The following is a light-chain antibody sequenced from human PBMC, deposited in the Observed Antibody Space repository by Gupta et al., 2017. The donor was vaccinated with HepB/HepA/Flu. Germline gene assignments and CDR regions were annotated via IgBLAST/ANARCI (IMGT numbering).Light chain of an antibody. CDR1: SGSIASNY. J-gene: IGLJ3*02. CDR3: QSYDTNNRGV. Sequence: NFMLTQPHSVSESPGQPVIISCTRSSGSIASNYVQWYQQRPGSAPTTVIYEDNQRPSGVPDRFSGSIDSSSNSASLTISGLKTEDEADYYCQSYDTNNRGVFGGGTKLTVL. CDR2: EDN. V-gene: IGLV6-57*03.